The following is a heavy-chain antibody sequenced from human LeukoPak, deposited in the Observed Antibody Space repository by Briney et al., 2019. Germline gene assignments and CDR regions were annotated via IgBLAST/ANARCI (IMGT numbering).Heavy chain of an antibody. CDR1: GGAISSVDYY. Sequence: SETLSLTCTVSGGAISSVDYYWSWIRQPPGKGLEWIGYIYYSGSTYYNPSLKSRVTISVDTSKNQCSLKLSSVTAADTAVYYCARDGVFWDLESPQENYWGQGTLVTVSS. CDR3: ARDGVFWDLESPQENY. D-gene: IGHD3/OR15-3a*01. CDR2: IYYSGST. V-gene: IGHV4-30-4*08. J-gene: IGHJ4*02.